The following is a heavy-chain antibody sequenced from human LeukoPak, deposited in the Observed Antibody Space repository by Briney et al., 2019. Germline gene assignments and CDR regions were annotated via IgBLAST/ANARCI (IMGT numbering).Heavy chain of an antibody. D-gene: IGHD6-19*01. CDR2: ITNSGNSK. V-gene: IGHV3-48*01. CDR3: AKSSRYGTGWYGRIDY. CDR1: EFTFSSYS. Sequence: GGSLRLSCAASEFTFSSYSMNWVRQAPGKGLEWVSYITNSGNSKSYADSVKGRFTISRDNTKNTLYLQMNSLRADDTAVYYCAKSSRYGTGWYGRIDYWGQGTLVTVS. J-gene: IGHJ4*02.